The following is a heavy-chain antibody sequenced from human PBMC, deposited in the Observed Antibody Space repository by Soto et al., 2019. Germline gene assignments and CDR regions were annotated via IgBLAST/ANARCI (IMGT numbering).Heavy chain of an antibody. CDR3: ARGDGCADY. CDR2: IYYSGST. J-gene: IGHJ4*02. CDR1: GGSISSGDYY. V-gene: IGHV4-30-4*01. Sequence: PSETLSLTCTVSGGSISSGDYYWSWIRQPTGKGLEWIGYIYYSGSTYYNPSLKSRVTISVDTSTNQFSLKLSSVTTADTAVYYSARGDGCADYCGQGTMVTVST. D-gene: IGHD6-19*01.